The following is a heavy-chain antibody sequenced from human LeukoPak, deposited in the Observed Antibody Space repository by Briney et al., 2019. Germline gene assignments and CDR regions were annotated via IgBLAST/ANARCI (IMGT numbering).Heavy chain of an antibody. V-gene: IGHV3-11*04. CDR2: ISSSGSTI. J-gene: IGHJ4*02. Sequence: GGSLGLSCAASGFTFSDYYMSWIRQAPGKGLEWVSYISSSGSTIYYADSVKGRFTISRDNAKNTLYLQMNSLRVEDTAVYYCASDMSTVTNSPYNWGQGTLVTVSS. CDR3: ASDMSTVTNSPYN. CDR1: GFTFSDYY. D-gene: IGHD4-17*01.